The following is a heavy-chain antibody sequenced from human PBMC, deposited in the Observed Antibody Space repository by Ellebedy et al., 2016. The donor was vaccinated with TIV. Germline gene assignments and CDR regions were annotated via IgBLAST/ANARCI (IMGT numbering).Heavy chain of an antibody. CDR1: GYTFTGYY. Sequence: AASVKVSCKASGYTFTGYYMHWVRQAPGQGLEWMGWINPNSGGTNYAQKFQGWVTMTRDTSISTVYMEMSRLRSDDTAVYYCASGGVAVQGADYWGQGTLVTVSS. V-gene: IGHV1-2*04. D-gene: IGHD3-10*01. J-gene: IGHJ4*02. CDR3: ASGGVAVQGADY. CDR2: INPNSGGT.